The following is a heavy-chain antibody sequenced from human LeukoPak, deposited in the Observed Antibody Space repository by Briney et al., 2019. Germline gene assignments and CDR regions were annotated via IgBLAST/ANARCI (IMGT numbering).Heavy chain of an antibody. CDR1: GFTFSSYA. CDR3: ARRVVYYYDSSGYYYSNWYFDL. J-gene: IGHJ2*01. D-gene: IGHD3-22*01. V-gene: IGHV3-64*01. CDR2: ISSNGGST. Sequence: GGSLRLSCAASGFTFSSYAMHWVRQAPGKGLEYVSAISSNGGSTYYANSVKGRFTISRGNSKNTLYLQMGSLRAEDMAVYYCARRVVYYYDSSGYYYSNWYFDLWGRGTLVTVSS.